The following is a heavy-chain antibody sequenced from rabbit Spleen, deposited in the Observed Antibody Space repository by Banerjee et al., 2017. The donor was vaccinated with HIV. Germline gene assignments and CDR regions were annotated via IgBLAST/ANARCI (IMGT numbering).Heavy chain of an antibody. Sequence: QEQLEESGGRLVQPGGSLKLSCKASGFDLNTYGVSWVRQAPGKGLEWIGAIYTGRGGTDYANWVNGRFTISSDNAQYTVDLQMNSLTAADTATYFCARYYIFYGMDLWGQGTLVTVS. V-gene: IGHV1S47*01. CDR2: IYTGRGGT. CDR1: GFDLNTYG. D-gene: IGHD4-1*01. CDR3: ARYYIFYGMDL. J-gene: IGHJ6*01.